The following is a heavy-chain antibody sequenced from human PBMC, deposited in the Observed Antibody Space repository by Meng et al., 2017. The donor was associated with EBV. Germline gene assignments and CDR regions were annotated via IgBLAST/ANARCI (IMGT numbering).Heavy chain of an antibody. V-gene: IGHV4-59*13. CDR2: IYDTGTT. CDR1: GDSISDYY. J-gene: IGHJ4*02. D-gene: IGHD3-10*01. Sequence: GQLQESCPGLVKTSQTLSLTCTVSGDSISDYYWSWIRQSPGKGLEWIGYIYDTGTTIYNPSLKNRVSIFLETSKNLFSLKLNSVTTADTAVYYCAKSRSSTPGVVDYWGQGTLVTVSS. CDR3: AKSRSSTPGVVDY.